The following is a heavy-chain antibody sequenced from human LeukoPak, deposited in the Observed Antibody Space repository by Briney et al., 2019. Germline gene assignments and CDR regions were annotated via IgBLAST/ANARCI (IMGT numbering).Heavy chain of an antibody. CDR2: IYYSGST. Sequence: PSETLSLTCTVSGGSISSGGYYWSWIRQHPGKGLEWIGYIYYSGSTYYNPSLKSRVTISVDTSKNQFSLKLSSVTAADTAVYYCAREAVSVRYDSSGLYYFDYWGQGTLVTVSS. CDR1: GGSISSGGYY. J-gene: IGHJ4*02. D-gene: IGHD3-22*01. V-gene: IGHV4-31*03. CDR3: AREAVSVRYDSSGLYYFDY.